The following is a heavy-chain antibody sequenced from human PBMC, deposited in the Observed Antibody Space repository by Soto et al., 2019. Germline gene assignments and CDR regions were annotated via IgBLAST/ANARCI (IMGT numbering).Heavy chain of an antibody. CDR1: GFTFSSYA. Sequence: GGSLRLSCAASGFTFSSYALSWVRQAPGKGLEWVSSTSHSVGATYYADSVKGRFTISRDNSKNMVFLQMSGLRPEDSAIYYCAKLYLQLGMGGDIDFWGQGTLVTVSS. CDR2: TSHSVGAT. D-gene: IGHD1-1*01. V-gene: IGHV3-23*01. CDR3: AKLYLQLGMGGDIDF. J-gene: IGHJ4*02.